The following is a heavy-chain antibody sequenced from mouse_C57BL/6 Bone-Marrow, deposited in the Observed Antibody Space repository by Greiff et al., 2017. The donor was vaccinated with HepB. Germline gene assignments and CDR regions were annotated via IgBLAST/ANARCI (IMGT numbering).Heavy chain of an antibody. Sequence: QVQLQQSGAELVKPGASVKLSCKASGYTFTSYWMHWVKQRPGRGLEWIGRIDPNSGGTKYNEKFKSKATLTVDKPSSTAYMQLSSLTSEDSAVYYCASGDDYEEVIDYYAMDYWGQGTSVTVSS. CDR1: GYTFTSYW. CDR3: ASGDDYEEVIDYYAMDY. J-gene: IGHJ4*01. V-gene: IGHV1-72*01. CDR2: IDPNSGGT. D-gene: IGHD2-4*01.